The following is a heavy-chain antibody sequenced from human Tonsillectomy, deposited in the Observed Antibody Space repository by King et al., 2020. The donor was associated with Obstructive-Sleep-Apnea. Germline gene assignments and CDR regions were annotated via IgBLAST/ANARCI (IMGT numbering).Heavy chain of an antibody. CDR1: GYSISSGYY. J-gene: IGHJ4*02. CDR3: ARDYYYDSSGYYVDY. D-gene: IGHD3-22*01. Sequence: QLQESGPGLVKPSETLSLTCTVSGYSISSGYYWGWIRQPPGKGLEWIGSIYHSGSTYYNPSLKSRVTISVDTSKNQFSLTLSSVTAADTAVYYCARDYYYDSSGYYVDYWGQGTLVTVSS. V-gene: IGHV4-38-2*02. CDR2: IYHSGST.